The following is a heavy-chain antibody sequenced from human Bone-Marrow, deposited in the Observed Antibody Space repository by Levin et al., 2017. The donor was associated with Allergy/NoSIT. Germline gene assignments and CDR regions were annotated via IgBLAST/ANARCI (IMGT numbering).Heavy chain of an antibody. V-gene: IGHV3-23*01. J-gene: IGHJ3*01. CDR2: ITDSSGTI. D-gene: IGHD2-8*01. CDR1: GFTFSSST. Sequence: GGSLRLSCATSGFTFSSSTMNWVRQAPGKGLEWVSIITDSSGTIYYADSVRGRFTISRDNSKSALYLQMNSLRVEDTAIYYCAISNALRAFDFWGQGTVVTVSS. CDR3: AISNALRAFDF.